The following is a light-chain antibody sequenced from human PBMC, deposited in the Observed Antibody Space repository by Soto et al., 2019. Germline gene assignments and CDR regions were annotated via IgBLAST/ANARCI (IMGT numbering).Light chain of an antibody. J-gene: IGLJ1*01. CDR1: SSDVGGHNY. CDR3: ASYTSSTTRV. V-gene: IGLV2-14*01. Sequence: QSALTQPASVSGSPGQSITISCTGTSSDVGGHNYVSWYQQHPGKAPKVMIYDVNNRPSGVSDRFSGSKSGNTASLTISGLQAEDEADYYCASYTSSTTRVFGTGTKVTVL. CDR2: DVN.